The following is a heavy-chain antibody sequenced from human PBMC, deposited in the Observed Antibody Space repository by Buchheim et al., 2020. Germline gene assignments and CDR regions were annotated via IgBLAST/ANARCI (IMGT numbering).Heavy chain of an antibody. V-gene: IGHV3-53*01. CDR3: ARDDGQGGPFDY. Sequence: EVQLVESGGGLLQRGGSLRLSCVVSGFSVSDNYMSWVRQAPGKGPEWVSIIHREGSTYYADSVKGRFTISRDSSKNTVFLQMYSLRAEDTAVYYCARDDGQGGPFDYWGQGTL. CDR1: GFSVSDNY. J-gene: IGHJ4*02. D-gene: IGHD2-15*01. CDR2: IHREGST.